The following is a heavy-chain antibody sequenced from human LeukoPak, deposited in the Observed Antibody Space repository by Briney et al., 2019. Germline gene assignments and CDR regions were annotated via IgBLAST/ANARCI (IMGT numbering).Heavy chain of an antibody. D-gene: IGHD3-3*01. V-gene: IGHV4-34*01. Sequence: SETLSLTRAVYGGSFSGYYWSWIRQPPGKGLEWIGEINHSGSTNYNPSLKSRVTISVDTSMNQFSLKLSSVTAADTAVYYCARLGVYDFWSGYYTVVDPWGQGTLVTVSS. CDR2: INHSGST. CDR3: ARLGVYDFWSGYYTVVDP. J-gene: IGHJ5*02. CDR1: GGSFSGYY.